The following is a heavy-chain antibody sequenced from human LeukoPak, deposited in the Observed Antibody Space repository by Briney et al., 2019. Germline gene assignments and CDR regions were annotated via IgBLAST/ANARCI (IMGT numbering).Heavy chain of an antibody. J-gene: IGHJ4*02. D-gene: IGHD3-3*01. CDR1: GGTFSSYA. CDR2: IIPIFGTA. V-gene: IGHV1-69*05. Sequence: GASVKVSCKASGGTFSSYAISWVRQAPGQGLEWMGGIIPIFGTANYAQKFQGRVTITTDESTSTAYMELSSLRSEDTAVYYCARDGSGGFLEWLTPFDYWGQGTLVTVSS. CDR3: ARDGSGGFLEWLTPFDY.